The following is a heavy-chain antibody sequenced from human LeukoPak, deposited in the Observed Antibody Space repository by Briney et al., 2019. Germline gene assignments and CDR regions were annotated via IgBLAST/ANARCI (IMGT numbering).Heavy chain of an antibody. CDR2: IKQAGSEK. J-gene: IGHJ6*03. CDR1: GLSFSSSW. Sequence: GGSLRLSCAASGLSFSSSWMNWVRQAPGKGLEWVATIKQAGSEKFYLDSVKGRFTISRDNAKNSLYLQMNSLRAEDTALYYCARAGGYSYYYYMDVWGKGTTVTVSS. CDR3: ARAGGYSYYYYMDV. V-gene: IGHV3-7*03. D-gene: IGHD2-15*01.